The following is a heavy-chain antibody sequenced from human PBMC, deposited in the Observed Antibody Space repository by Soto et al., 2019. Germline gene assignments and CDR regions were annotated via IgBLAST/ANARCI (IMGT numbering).Heavy chain of an antibody. J-gene: IGHJ4*02. D-gene: IGHD6-13*01. CDR2: ISSSGRTI. CDR1: GFTFSDYY. CDR3: ASSNPYSSSWYVRYFDY. Sequence: PGGSLRLSCAASGFTFSDYYMSWIRQAPGKGLEWVSYISSSGRTIYYADSVKGRFTISRDNAKTSLCLQMNSLRAEDTAVYYCASSNPYSSSWYVRYFDYWGPGTLVTVSS. V-gene: IGHV3-11*01.